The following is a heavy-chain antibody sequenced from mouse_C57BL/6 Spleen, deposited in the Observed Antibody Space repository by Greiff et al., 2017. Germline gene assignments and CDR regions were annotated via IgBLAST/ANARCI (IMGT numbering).Heavy chain of an antibody. D-gene: IGHD1-1*01. J-gene: IGHJ4*01. CDR3: AMTYCSRDAMAY. CDR2: IYPGDGDT. CDR1: GYAFSSYW. V-gene: IGHV1-80*01. Sequence: VKLVESGAELVKPGASVKISCKASGYAFSSYWMNWVKQRPGKGLEWMGQIYPGDGDTNYNGKFKGKATLTADNSSSTAYMQLLSLTSEDSAVYFCAMTYCSRDAMAYWGPGTSVTVSS.